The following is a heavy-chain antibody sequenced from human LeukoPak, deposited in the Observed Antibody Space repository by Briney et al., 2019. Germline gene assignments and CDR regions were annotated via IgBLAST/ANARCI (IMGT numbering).Heavy chain of an antibody. CDR1: GGSMNSYD. Sequence: PSETLSLTCSVSGGSMNSYDWGWIRQPPGKGLEWIGYIQYSGSTNYNPSLKSRVTISVDTSKNQFSLKLSSVTAADTAVYYCAREDSTVRTYYFDYWGQGTLVTVSS. CDR2: IQYSGST. V-gene: IGHV4-59*01. J-gene: IGHJ4*02. CDR3: AREDSTVRTYYFDY. D-gene: IGHD4-17*01.